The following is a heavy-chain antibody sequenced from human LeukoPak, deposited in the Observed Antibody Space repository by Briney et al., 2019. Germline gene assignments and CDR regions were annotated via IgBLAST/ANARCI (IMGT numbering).Heavy chain of an antibody. Sequence: SETLSLTCAVSGGSISSGGYSWRWIRQPPGKGLEWIGYIYHSGSTYYNPSLKSRVTISVDRSKNQFSLKLSSVTAADTAVYYCARSNSGSLNFDYWGQGTLVTVSS. D-gene: IGHD1-26*01. CDR3: ARSNSGSLNFDY. J-gene: IGHJ4*02. CDR2: IYHSGST. CDR1: GGSISSGGYS. V-gene: IGHV4-30-2*01.